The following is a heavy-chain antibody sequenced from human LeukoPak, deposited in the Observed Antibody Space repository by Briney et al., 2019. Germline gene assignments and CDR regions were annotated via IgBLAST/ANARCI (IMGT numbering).Heavy chain of an antibody. V-gene: IGHV3-33*01. CDR2: IWYDGSNK. CDR3: ARDGPGYYDYVWGSYRPKVIFDY. D-gene: IGHD3-16*02. Sequence: PGGSLRLSCAASGFTFSSYGMHWVRQAPGKGLEWVAVIWYDGSNKYYADSVKGRFTISRDNSKNTLYLQMNSLRAEDTAVYYCARDGPGYYDYVWGSYRPKVIFDYWGQGTLVTVSS. J-gene: IGHJ4*02. CDR1: GFTFSSYG.